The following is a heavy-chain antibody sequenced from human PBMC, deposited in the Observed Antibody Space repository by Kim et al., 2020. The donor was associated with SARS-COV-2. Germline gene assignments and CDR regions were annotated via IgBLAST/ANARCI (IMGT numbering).Heavy chain of an antibody. D-gene: IGHD6-13*01. CDR3: ARFAGTLFYYYYYMDV. V-gene: IGHV7-4-1*02. J-gene: IGHJ6*03. Sequence: ASVKVSCKASGYTFTSYAMNWVRQAPGQGLEWMGWINTNTGNPTYAQGFTGRFVFSLDTSVSTAYLQISSLKAEDTAVYYCARFAGTLFYYYYYMDVWGKGTTVTVSS. CDR2: INTNTGNP. CDR1: GYTFTSYA.